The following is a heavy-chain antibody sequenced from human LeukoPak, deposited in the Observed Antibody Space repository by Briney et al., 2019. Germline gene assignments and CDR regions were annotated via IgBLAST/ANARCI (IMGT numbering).Heavy chain of an antibody. CDR3: ARDTATALEDDYYYGMDV. CDR1: GFTFSSYG. D-gene: IGHD5-18*01. CDR2: IWYDGSNK. J-gene: IGHJ6*02. V-gene: IGHV3-33*01. Sequence: GGSLRLSCAASGFTFSSYGMHWVRQAPGKGLEWVAVIWYDGSNKYYADSVKGRFTISRDNSKNTLYLQMNSLRAEDTAVYYCARDTATALEDDYYYGMDVWGQGTTVTVSS.